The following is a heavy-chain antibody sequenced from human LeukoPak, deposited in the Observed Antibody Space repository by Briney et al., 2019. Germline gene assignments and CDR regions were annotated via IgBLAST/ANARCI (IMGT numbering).Heavy chain of an antibody. CDR3: ARESHGDYFDY. Sequence: PSETLSLTCTVSGGSISNYYWSWIRQPPGKGLEWIGYIYYSGSTNYNPSLKSRVTISVDTSKNQFSLKLSSVTAADTAVYYCARESHGDYFDYWGQGTLVTVSS. D-gene: IGHD3-10*01. V-gene: IGHV4-59*01. J-gene: IGHJ4*02. CDR1: GGSISNYY. CDR2: IYYSGST.